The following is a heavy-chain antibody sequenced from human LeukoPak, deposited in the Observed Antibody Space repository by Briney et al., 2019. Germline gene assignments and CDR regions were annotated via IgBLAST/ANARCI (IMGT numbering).Heavy chain of an antibody. CDR3: ARSYSNSWYVFDP. V-gene: IGHV4-59*08. CDR2: VSYSGST. CDR1: GGSISNYY. D-gene: IGHD6-13*01. J-gene: IGHJ5*02. Sequence: PSETLSLTCTVSGGSISNYYWNWIRQPPGKGLEWIGYVSYSGSTNYNPSLKSRVTISEDTSKNQFSLKLTSVTAADTAVYYCARSYSNSWYVFDPWGQGTLVTVSS.